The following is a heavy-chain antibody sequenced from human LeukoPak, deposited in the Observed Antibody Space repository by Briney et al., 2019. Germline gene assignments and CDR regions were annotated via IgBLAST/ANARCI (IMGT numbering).Heavy chain of an antibody. Sequence: SETLSLTCAVYGGSFSGYYWSWIRQPPGKGLEWIGEINHSGSTNYNPSLKSRVTISVDTSKNQFSLKLSSVTAADTAVYYCARGRGYSSWYYFDYWGQGTLVTVSS. CDR3: ARGRGYSSWYYFDY. V-gene: IGHV4-34*01. D-gene: IGHD5-18*01. J-gene: IGHJ4*02. CDR2: INHSGST. CDR1: GGSFSGYY.